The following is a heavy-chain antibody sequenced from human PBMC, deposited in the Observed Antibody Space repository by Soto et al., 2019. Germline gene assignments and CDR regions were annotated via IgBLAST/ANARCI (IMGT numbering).Heavy chain of an antibody. J-gene: IGHJ3*02. CDR1: GFTFSSYA. Sequence: GGSLRLSCAASGFTFSSYAMSWVRRAPGKGLEWVSGISGSGRITKYADSVKGRFIISRDNFKNTLFLQMNSLRAEDTAVYYCAKDVLRFLEWFHGDAFDIWGQGTMVTVSS. CDR3: AKDVLRFLEWFHGDAFDI. V-gene: IGHV3-23*01. CDR2: ISGSGRIT. D-gene: IGHD3-3*01.